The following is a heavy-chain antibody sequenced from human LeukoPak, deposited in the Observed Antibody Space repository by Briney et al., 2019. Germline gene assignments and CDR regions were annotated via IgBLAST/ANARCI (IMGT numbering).Heavy chain of an antibody. J-gene: IGHJ4*02. Sequence: GGSLRLSCAASGFTFDDYAMHWVRQDPGKGQEWVSLISWDGGSTYYADSVKGRFTISRDNSKNSLYLQMNNLRAEDTALYYCAKDIGVGLDYWGQGTLVTVSS. D-gene: IGHD1-26*01. CDR2: ISWDGGST. CDR3: AKDIGVGLDY. CDR1: GFTFDDYA. V-gene: IGHV3-43D*03.